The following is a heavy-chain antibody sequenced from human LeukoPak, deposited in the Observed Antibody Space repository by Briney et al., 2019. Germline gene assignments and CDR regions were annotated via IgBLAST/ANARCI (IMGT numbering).Heavy chain of an antibody. Sequence: SETLSLTCSDSGGSMISHYWSWIRQPPGEGLEWIGYIYYSGSTNYNPSLNSRVTISVDTSKNQFSLKLSSVTAADTAVYYCARQILGTTLYFDYWGQGTLVTVSS. V-gene: IGHV4-59*08. CDR1: GGSMISHY. D-gene: IGHD1-26*01. J-gene: IGHJ4*02. CDR3: ARQILGTTLYFDY. CDR2: IYYSGST.